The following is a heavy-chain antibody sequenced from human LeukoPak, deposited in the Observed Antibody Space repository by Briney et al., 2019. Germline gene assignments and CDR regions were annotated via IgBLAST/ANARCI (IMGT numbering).Heavy chain of an antibody. CDR1: GGSISSSSYY. J-gene: IGHJ4*02. D-gene: IGHD6-19*01. CDR2: IYYSGST. Sequence: SETLSLTCTVSGGSISSSSYYWGWIRQPPGKGLEWIGSIYYSGSTYYNPSLKSRVTISVDTSKNQFSLKLSSVTAADTAVYYCARDLSGWPSPGLDYWGQGTLVTVSS. V-gene: IGHV4-39*07. CDR3: ARDLSGWPSPGLDY.